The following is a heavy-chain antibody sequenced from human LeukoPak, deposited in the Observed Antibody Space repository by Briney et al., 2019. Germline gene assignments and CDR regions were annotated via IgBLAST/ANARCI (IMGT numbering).Heavy chain of an antibody. V-gene: IGHV3-48*03. J-gene: IGHJ4*02. CDR2: ISSSGSTI. CDR3: ARDQGGDSMVRGVSIDY. CDR1: GFTFSSYE. D-gene: IGHD3-10*01. Sequence: GGSLRLSCAASGFTFSSYEMNWVRQAPGKGLEWVSYISSSGSTIYYADSVKDRFTISRDNAKNSLYLQMNSLRAEDTAVYYCARDQGGDSMVRGVSIDYWGQGTLVTVSS.